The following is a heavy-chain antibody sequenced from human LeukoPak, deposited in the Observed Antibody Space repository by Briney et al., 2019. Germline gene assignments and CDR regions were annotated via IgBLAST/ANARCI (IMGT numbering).Heavy chain of an antibody. Sequence: PGESLRLSCAASGFTFSSYAMSWVRQAPGKGLEWVSAISGSGGSTYYADSVKGRFTISRDNSKNTLYLQMNSLRAEDTAVYYCAKEAYCNNGVCYSPDYWGQGTLVTVSS. CDR3: AKEAYCNNGVCYSPDY. V-gene: IGHV3-23*01. CDR2: ISGSGGST. J-gene: IGHJ4*02. CDR1: GFTFSSYA. D-gene: IGHD2-8*01.